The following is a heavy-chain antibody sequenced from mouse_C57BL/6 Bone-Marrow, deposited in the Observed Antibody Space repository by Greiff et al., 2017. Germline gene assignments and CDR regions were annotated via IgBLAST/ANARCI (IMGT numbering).Heavy chain of an antibody. CDR1: GFTFSDYY. CDR3: AREEDYDGGFAY. J-gene: IGHJ3*01. CDR2: ISNGGGST. D-gene: IGHD2-4*01. V-gene: IGHV5-12*01. Sequence: EVKLMESGGGLVQPGGSLKLSCAASGFTFSDYYMYWVRQTPEKRLEWVAYISNGGGSTYYPDTVKGRVTISRDNAKNTLYLQMSRLKSEDTAMYYCAREEDYDGGFAYWGQGTLVTVSA.